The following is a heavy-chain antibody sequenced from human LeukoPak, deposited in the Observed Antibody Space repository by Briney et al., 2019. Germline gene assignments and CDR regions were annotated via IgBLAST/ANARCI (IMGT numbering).Heavy chain of an antibody. CDR1: GFTFSSYA. CDR2: IRGTGSST. CDR3: ARAKIHVDTLFDP. V-gene: IGHV3-23*01. J-gene: IGHJ5*02. Sequence: PGGSLRLSCGASGFTFSSYAMAWVRQAPGKGLEWVSAIRGTGSSTYYADSVKGRFTISRDNSKSTLYLQMNSLRAEDTAVYYCARAKIHVDTLFDPWGQGTLVTVSS. D-gene: IGHD5-18*01.